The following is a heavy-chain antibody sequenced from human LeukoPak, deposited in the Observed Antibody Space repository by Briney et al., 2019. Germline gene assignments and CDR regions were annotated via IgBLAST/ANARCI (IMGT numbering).Heavy chain of an antibody. CDR3: AKTTTGYSSGRFPGWPVDY. CDR2: IFGSGGST. Sequence: GGSLRLSCAASGFTFSSYAMYWVRQAPGKGLEWVSGIFGSGGSTHYADSVKGRFTISRDNSKNTVYLQINSLRAEDTAVYYCAKTTTGYSSGRFPGWPVDYWGQGTLVTVSS. D-gene: IGHD6-19*01. CDR1: GFTFSSYA. J-gene: IGHJ4*02. V-gene: IGHV3-23*01.